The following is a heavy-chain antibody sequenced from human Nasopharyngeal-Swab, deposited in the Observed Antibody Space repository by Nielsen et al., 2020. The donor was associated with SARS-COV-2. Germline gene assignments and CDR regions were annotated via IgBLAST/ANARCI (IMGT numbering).Heavy chain of an antibody. Sequence: SETLSLTCTVSGCSVSSGSYYWSWIRQPPGKGLEWIGYIYYSGSTNYKPSLKSRVTISVDTSKNQFSLKLSSVTAAATAVYYCARDHYGSGSPSMDVWGQGTTVTVSS. V-gene: IGHV4-61*01. CDR2: IYYSGST. D-gene: IGHD3-10*01. CDR3: ARDHYGSGSPSMDV. J-gene: IGHJ6*02. CDR1: GCSVSSGSYY.